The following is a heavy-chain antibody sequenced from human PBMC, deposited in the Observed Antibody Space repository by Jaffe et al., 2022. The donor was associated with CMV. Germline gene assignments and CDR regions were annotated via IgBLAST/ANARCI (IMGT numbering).Heavy chain of an antibody. J-gene: IGHJ5*02. V-gene: IGHV4-39*01. CDR1: GGSISSSSYY. D-gene: IGHD3-3*01. CDR2: IYYSGST. CDR3: ASPFGVVDNWFDP. Sequence: QLQLQESGPGLVKPSETLSLTCTVSGGSISSSSYYWGWIRQPPGKGLEWIGSIYYSGSTYYNPSLKSRVTISVDTSKNQFSLKLSSVTAADTAVYYCASPFGVVDNWFDPWGQGTLVTVSS.